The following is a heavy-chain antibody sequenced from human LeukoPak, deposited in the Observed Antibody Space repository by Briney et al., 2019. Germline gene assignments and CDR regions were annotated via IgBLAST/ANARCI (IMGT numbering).Heavy chain of an antibody. Sequence: GASVKVSCKASGYTFTSYGISWVRQAPGQGLEWMGIINPSGGSTSYAQKFQGRVTMTRDTSTSTVYMELSSLRSEDTAVYYCARSATKSGSYFGLFDYWGQGTLVTVSS. V-gene: IGHV1-46*01. J-gene: IGHJ4*02. CDR1: GYTFTSYG. CDR3: ARSATKSGSYFGLFDY. D-gene: IGHD1-26*01. CDR2: INPSGGST.